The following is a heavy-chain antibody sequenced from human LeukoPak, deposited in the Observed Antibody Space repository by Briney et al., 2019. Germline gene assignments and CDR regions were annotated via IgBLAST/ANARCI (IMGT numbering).Heavy chain of an antibody. Sequence: ASVKVSCKASVYTFTGYYMHWVRPAPGQGLEWMGWINPNIGGTNYAQKFQSRVTITRDTSIRTAYIQLSRLRSDDPAVYYCAVYYYDSSGSLSGYAFDIWGQGTMVTVSS. V-gene: IGHV1-2*02. CDR1: VYTFTGYY. J-gene: IGHJ3*02. CDR3: AVYYYDSSGSLSGYAFDI. D-gene: IGHD3-22*01. CDR2: INPNIGGT.